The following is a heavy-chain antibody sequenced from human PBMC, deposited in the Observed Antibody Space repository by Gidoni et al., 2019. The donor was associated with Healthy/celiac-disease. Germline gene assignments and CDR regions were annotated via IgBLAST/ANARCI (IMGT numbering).Heavy chain of an antibody. CDR2: ISSSSSYI. V-gene: IGHV3-21*01. CDR1: GFPFSSYS. Sequence: EVQLVESGGGLVKPGGSLILSFAASGFPFSSYSMNWVRQAPGKGLEWVSYISSSSSYIYYADSVKGRFTISRDNAKNSLYLQMNSLRAEDTAVYYCARESSGWPIDYWGQGTLVTVSS. D-gene: IGHD6-19*01. CDR3: ARESSGWPIDY. J-gene: IGHJ4*02.